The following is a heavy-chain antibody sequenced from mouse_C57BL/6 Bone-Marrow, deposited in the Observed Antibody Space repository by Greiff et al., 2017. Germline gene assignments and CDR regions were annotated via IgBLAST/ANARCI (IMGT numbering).Heavy chain of an antibody. CDR2: IDPSDSYT. J-gene: IGHJ3*01. CDR3: ARSSWFAY. Sequence: QVQLQQSGAELVMPGASVKLSCKASGYTFTSYWMHWVKQRPGQGLEWIGEIDPSDSYTNYNQKFKGKSTLAVDKSSSTAYMQLSSLTSEDSAVYYCARSSWFAYWGQGTLATVSA. CDR1: GYTFTSYW. V-gene: IGHV1-69*01.